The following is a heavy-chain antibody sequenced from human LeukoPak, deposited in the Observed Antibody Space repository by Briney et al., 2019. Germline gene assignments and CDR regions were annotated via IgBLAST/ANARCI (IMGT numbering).Heavy chain of an antibody. CDR3: ARGGYSSSWSYDY. D-gene: IGHD6-13*01. J-gene: IGHJ4*02. CDR1: GFTFSSYI. V-gene: IGHV3-21*01. CDR2: ISSSSSYI. Sequence: GGSLRLSCAASGFTFSSYIMNWVRQAPGKGLEWVSSISSSSSYIYYADSVKGRFTISRDNAKNSLYLQMNSLRAEDTAVYYCARGGYSSSWSYDYWGQGTLVTVSS.